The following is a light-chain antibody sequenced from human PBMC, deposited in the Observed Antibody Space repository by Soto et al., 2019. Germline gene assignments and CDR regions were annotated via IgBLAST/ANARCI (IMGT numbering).Light chain of an antibody. Sequence: IQMTQSPSSLSASVGDRVTITCRASENIDDYLNWYQQKPGKAPKLLIHGASNLQGGVPSRFSATGSGTDFTLSINTLHPEDFATYYCQQIYNAPPYTFGPGTIVDLK. CDR1: ENIDDY. CDR2: GAS. V-gene: IGKV1-39*01. J-gene: IGKJ3*01. CDR3: QQIYNAPPYT.